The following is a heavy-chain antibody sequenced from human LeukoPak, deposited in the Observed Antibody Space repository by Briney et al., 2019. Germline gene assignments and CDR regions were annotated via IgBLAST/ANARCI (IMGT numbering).Heavy chain of an antibody. D-gene: IGHD2-2*01. CDR2: IYYSGST. J-gene: IGHJ3*02. CDR3: ASRSSIFXGAFDX. Sequence: SETLSLTCAVSGGSISSGGYSWSWIRQPPGKGLEWIGYIYYSGSTYYNPSLKSRVTISVDTSKNQFSLNLSSVTAADTAVYYCASRSSIFXGAFDXXXXGTMVTV. CDR1: GGSISSGGYS. V-gene: IGHV4-30-4*07.